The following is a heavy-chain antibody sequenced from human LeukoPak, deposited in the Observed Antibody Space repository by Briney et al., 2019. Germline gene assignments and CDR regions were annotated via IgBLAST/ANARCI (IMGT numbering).Heavy chain of an antibody. CDR3: AKDKVPDSRWNFDV. J-gene: IGHJ4*02. D-gene: IGHD6-19*01. CDR1: GFIFSTYS. Sequence: GGSLRLSCAASGFIFSTYSMNWVRQAPGKGLEWVSAISGGGGSTFYTDSMKGRFTISRDNSKNTLYLQPNSLRAEDTALYYCAKDKVPDSRWNFDVWGQGTLVTVSS. V-gene: IGHV3-23*01. CDR2: ISGGGGST.